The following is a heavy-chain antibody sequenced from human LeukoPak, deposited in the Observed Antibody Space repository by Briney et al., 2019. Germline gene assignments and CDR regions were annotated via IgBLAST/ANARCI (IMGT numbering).Heavy chain of an antibody. D-gene: IGHD3-22*01. CDR2: IIPILGTA. J-gene: IGHJ4*02. V-gene: IGHV1-69*11. Sequence: SVKVSCKASGGTFSSYAISWVRQAPGQGLEWMGRIIPILGTANYAQKFQGRVTITTDESTSTAYMELSSLRSEDTAVYYCARAPDSSGYYLWYFDYWGQGTLVTVSS. CDR3: ARAPDSSGYYLWYFDY. CDR1: GGTFSSYA.